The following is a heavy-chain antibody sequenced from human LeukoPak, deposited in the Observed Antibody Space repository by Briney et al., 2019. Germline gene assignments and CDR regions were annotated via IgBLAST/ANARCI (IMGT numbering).Heavy chain of an antibody. CDR2: IYHSGIT. V-gene: IGHV4-38-2*02. CDR1: GYSISSGYY. J-gene: IGHJ4*02. Sequence: SETLSLTCIVSGYSISSGYYWGWIRQPPGKGLEWIGNIYHSGITYYNLYNPSLKSRVIISVDTSKNHFSLKLSSVTAADTAVYFCATLLSSSYYFDYWGQGTLVTDSS. D-gene: IGHD3-10*02. CDR3: ATLLSSSYYFDY.